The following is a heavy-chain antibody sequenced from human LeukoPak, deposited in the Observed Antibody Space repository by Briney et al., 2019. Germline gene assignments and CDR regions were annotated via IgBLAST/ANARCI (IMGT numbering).Heavy chain of an antibody. V-gene: IGHV3-7*04. CDR1: GFTFNAYW. CDR2: IKQDGSQK. D-gene: IGHD3-9*01. CDR3: ARDLSQHFDWLLSGDT. Sequence: GGSLRLSCASSGFTFNAYWMTWVRQPPGKGLEWVANIKQDGSQKYYVDSVKGRFTISGDNAKNSVYLQMNRLRAEDTAVYYCARDLSQHFDWLLSGDTWGQGTLVTVSS. J-gene: IGHJ5*02.